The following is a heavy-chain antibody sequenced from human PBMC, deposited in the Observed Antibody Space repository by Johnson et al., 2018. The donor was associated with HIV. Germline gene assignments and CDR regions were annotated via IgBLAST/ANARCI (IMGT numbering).Heavy chain of an antibody. CDR2: INWNGGST. V-gene: IGHV3-20*04. J-gene: IGHJ3*02. CDR3: ARSRPYEGVPAATGACDI. CDR1: GFTFDDYG. Sequence: VQLVESGGGVVRPGGSLRLSCTASGFTFDDYGMSWVRQAPGKGLEWVSGINWNGGSTGYADSVRGRFTISRDNAKNSLYLQMNSLRAEDTALYYCARSRPYEGVPAATGACDIWGQGTMVTVSS. D-gene: IGHD2-2*01.